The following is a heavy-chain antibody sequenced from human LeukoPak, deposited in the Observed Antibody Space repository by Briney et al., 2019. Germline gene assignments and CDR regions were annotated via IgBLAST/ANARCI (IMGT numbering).Heavy chain of an antibody. Sequence: GASVKVSCKASGYTFTGYYMHWVRQAPGQGLEWMGWINPNSGGTNYAQKFQGRVTMTRDTSISTACMELSRLRSDDTAVYYCAIACSSTSCTYYYYYYMDVWGKGTTVTVSS. CDR2: INPNSGGT. CDR3: AIACSSTSCTYYYYYYMDV. D-gene: IGHD2-2*01. CDR1: GYTFTGYY. J-gene: IGHJ6*03. V-gene: IGHV1-2*02.